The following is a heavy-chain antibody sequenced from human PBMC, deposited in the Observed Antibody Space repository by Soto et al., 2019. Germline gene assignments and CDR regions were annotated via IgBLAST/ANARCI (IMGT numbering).Heavy chain of an antibody. CDR1: GYPFTTYH. D-gene: IGHD2-15*01. CDR2: VYVTGTGT. CDR3: AKLFLIVVVVAATALSFDP. J-gene: IGHJ5*02. V-gene: IGHV1-46*01. Sequence: ASVKVSCKASGYPFTTYHLHWVRQAPGQGLEWMGIVYVTGTGTRSAQKFQGRLTMTRDRSTSTVYMELNSLRAEDTAVYYCAKLFLIVVVVAATALSFDPWGQGTLVTVSS.